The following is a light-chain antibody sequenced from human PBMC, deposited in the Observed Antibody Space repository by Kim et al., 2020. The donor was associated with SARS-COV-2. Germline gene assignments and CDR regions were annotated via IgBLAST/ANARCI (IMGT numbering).Light chain of an antibody. J-gene: IGLJ3*02. Sequence: SSELTQDPAVSVALGQTVRITCQGDSLRSYYASWXQQKPGQAPVLVKYGKNNRPSGIPDRFSGSSSGNTASLTITGAQAEDEADYYCNSRDSSGNHLSWV. V-gene: IGLV3-19*01. CDR3: NSRDSSGNHLSWV. CDR1: SLRSYY. CDR2: GKN.